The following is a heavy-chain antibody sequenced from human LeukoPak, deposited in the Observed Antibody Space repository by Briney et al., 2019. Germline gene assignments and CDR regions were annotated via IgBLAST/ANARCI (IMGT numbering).Heavy chain of an antibody. CDR1: GGSFDSKY. J-gene: IGHJ6*03. Sequence: PSETLSLTCSVAGGSFDSKYWSWVRQPPGNGLELLGYISTSGTTNFNPSLRSRVAMSIDTSKNQFSLKVYSVTAADTPVYYCAQYKKNVHYYMDVWGKGTTVIVSS. V-gene: IGHV4-4*08. CDR3: AQYKKNVHYYMDV. D-gene: IGHD1-1*01. CDR2: ISTSGTT.